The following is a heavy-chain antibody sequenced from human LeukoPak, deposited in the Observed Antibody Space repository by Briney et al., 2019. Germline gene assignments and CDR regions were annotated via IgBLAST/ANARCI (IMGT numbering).Heavy chain of an antibody. V-gene: IGHV3-30-3*01. J-gene: IGHJ4*02. CDR2: ISYDGSNE. CDR1: GGSISNYT. D-gene: IGHD3-22*01. CDR3: ARVLNYYDSSGYYFSY. Sequence: PGGSLSLTCAASGGSISNYTRHWVRQAPGKGLEWVAVISYDGSNEYYADSVKGRFTISRDNSKNTLYLQMNSLRVEDTAVYYCARVLNYYDSSGYYFSYWGQGTLVTVSS.